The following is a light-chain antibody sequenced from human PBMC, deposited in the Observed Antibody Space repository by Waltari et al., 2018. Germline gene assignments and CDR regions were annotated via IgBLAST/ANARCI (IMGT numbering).Light chain of an antibody. J-gene: IGKJ3*01. CDR2: DAS. V-gene: IGKV1-33*01. CDR3: QRYDNLPIFA. CDR1: QEISNY. Sequence: DIQMTQSPYYLSAYVGDRVTITCQPSQEISNYLNCYQQKPGKAPKLLIFDASNLETGVPSRFSGSRSGTHFTLTISSLQPEDAATYYCQRYDNLPIFAFGPGTKVEI.